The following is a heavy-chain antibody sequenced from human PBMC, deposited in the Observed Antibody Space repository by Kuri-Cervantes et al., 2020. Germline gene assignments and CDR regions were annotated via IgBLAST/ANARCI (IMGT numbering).Heavy chain of an antibody. CDR2: IWYDGSNK. Sequence: GESLKISCAASGFTFSSYGMHWVRQAPGKGLEWVAVIWYDGSNKYYADSVKGRFTISRDNAKNSLYLQMNSLRAEDTAVYYCASGCSSTSCPKYYYGMDVWGQGTTVTVSS. CDR3: ASGCSSTSCPKYYYGMDV. J-gene: IGHJ6*02. V-gene: IGHV3-33*03. D-gene: IGHD2-2*01. CDR1: GFTFSSYG.